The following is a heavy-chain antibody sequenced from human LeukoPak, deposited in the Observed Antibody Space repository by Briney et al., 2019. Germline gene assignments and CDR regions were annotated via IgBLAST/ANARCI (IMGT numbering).Heavy chain of an antibody. J-gene: IGHJ6*02. V-gene: IGHV1-3*01. Sequence: VASVKVSCKTSGYTFTTYAIHWVRQAPGQRLEWMEWINAGNGNTKYSQKFQGRVTITRDTSASTAYMELSSLRSEDTAVYYCVPLDYYGMDVWGQGTTVTVSS. CDR1: GYTFTTYA. CDR3: VPLDYYGMDV. CDR2: INAGNGNT.